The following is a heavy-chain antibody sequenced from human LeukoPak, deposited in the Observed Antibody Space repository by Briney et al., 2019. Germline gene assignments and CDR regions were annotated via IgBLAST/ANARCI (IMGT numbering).Heavy chain of an antibody. Sequence: GGSLRLSCAASGFTFSTYAMSWVRQAPGKGLEWVSSIANGGGSTYYADSVKGRFTISRDNSKNTLYLQMNSPRAEDTAVYYCVKDRLRYPPILYSSGWFYFDYWGQGTLGTVSS. J-gene: IGHJ4*02. D-gene: IGHD6-19*01. CDR3: VKDRLRYPPILYSSGWFYFDY. CDR2: IANGGGST. V-gene: IGHV3-23*01. CDR1: GFTFSTYA.